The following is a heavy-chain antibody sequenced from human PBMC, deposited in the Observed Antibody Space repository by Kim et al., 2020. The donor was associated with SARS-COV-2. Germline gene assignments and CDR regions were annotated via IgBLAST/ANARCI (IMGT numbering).Heavy chain of an antibody. CDR3: ARADYDSMDYFDY. CDR2: ISSSSSYI. D-gene: IGHD3-22*01. Sequence: GGSLRLSCAASGFTFSSYSMNWVRQAPGKGLEWVSSISSSSSYIYYADSVKGRFTISRDNSKNSLYLQMNSLRAEDTAVYYCARADYDSMDYFDYWRQGTLVTVSS. V-gene: IGHV3-21*01. CDR1: GFTFSSYS. J-gene: IGHJ4*02.